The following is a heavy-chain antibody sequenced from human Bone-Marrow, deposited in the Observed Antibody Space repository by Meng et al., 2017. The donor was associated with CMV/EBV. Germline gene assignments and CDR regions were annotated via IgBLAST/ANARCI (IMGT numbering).Heavy chain of an antibody. D-gene: IGHD3-3*01. CDR2: IYSGGST. V-gene: IGHV3-53*01. J-gene: IGHJ4*02. Sequence: GGSLRLSCAASGFTVSSNYMSWVRQAPGKGLEWVSVIYSGGSTYYADSVKGRFTISRDNAKNPLYLQMNSLRAEDTAVYYCAGGKGLRFLEWLPDYWGQGTLVTVSS. CDR1: GFTVSSNY. CDR3: AGGKGLRFLEWLPDY.